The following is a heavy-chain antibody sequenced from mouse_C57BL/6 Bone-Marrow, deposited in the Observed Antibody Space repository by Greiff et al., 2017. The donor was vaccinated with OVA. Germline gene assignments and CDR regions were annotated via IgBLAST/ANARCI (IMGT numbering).Heavy chain of an antibody. V-gene: IGHV5-4*03. Sequence: EVKLVESGGGLVKPGGSLKLSCAASGFTFSSYAMSWVRQTPEKRLEWVATISDGGSYTYYPDNVKGRFTISRDNAKNNLYLQMSHLKSEDTAMYYCAYSSGYGFAYWGQGTLVTVSA. D-gene: IGHD3-2*02. J-gene: IGHJ3*01. CDR3: AYSSGYGFAY. CDR1: GFTFSSYA. CDR2: ISDGGSYT.